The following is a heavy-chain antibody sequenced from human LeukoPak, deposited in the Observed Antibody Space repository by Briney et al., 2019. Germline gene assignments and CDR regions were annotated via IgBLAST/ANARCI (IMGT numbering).Heavy chain of an antibody. CDR3: ARDRGIFGVVNLSVGAFDI. D-gene: IGHD3-3*01. CDR1: GGSISSGGYY. V-gene: IGHV4-31*03. CDR2: IYYSGST. Sequence: PSETLSLTCTVSGGSISSGGYYWSWIRQHPGKGLEWIGYIYYSGSTYYNPSLKSRVTISVDTSKNQFSLKLSSVTAADTAVYYCARDRGIFGVVNLSVGAFDIWGQGTMVTVSS. J-gene: IGHJ3*02.